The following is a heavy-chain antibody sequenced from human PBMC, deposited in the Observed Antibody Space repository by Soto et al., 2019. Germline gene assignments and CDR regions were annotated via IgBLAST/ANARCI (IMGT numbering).Heavy chain of an antibody. J-gene: IGHJ4*02. CDR3: TGEVASGY. CDR1: GLTVSTYG. V-gene: IGHV3-30*03. D-gene: IGHD2-8*02. CDR2: LSRDGGTK. Sequence: QVQLVESGGGVVQPGRSLRLYCAVSGLTVSTYGMHWVRQAPGKGLEWVAVLSRDGGTKYYADSVKGRFTISRDNSRNTLFLEMNSLRGDDMAVYYCTGEVASGYWGQGPLVTVSS.